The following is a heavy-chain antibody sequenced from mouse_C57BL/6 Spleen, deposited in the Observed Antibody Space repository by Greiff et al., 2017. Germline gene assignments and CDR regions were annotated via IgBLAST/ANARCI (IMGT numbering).Heavy chain of an antibody. CDR3: ARVDDYDGAWFAY. CDR2: INPNYGTT. V-gene: IGHV1-39*01. Sequence: EVQLQPSGPELVKPGASVKISCKASGYSFTDYNMNWVKQSNGQSLEWIGVINPNYGTTSYNQKFKGKATLTVDQSSSTAYMQLKSLTSEDSAVYDCARVDDYDGAWFAYWGQGTLVTVSA. J-gene: IGHJ3*01. D-gene: IGHD2-4*01. CDR1: GYSFTDYN.